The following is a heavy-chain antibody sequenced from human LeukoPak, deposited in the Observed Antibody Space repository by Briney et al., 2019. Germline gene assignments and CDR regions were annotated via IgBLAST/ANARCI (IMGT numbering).Heavy chain of an antibody. Sequence: HGESLRISCKGSGYSFTSYWINWVRQMPGKGLEWRGRIDPSDSYTNYSPSFQGHVTISADKSISTAYLQWNSLKASDTAMYYCARHYRGYSYHYWYFDLWGRGTLVTVSS. D-gene: IGHD5-18*01. CDR1: GYSFTSYW. CDR2: IDPSDSYT. J-gene: IGHJ2*01. CDR3: ARHYRGYSYHYWYFDL. V-gene: IGHV5-10-1*01.